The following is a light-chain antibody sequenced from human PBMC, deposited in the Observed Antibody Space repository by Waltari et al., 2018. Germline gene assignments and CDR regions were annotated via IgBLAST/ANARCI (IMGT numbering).Light chain of an antibody. V-gene: IGKV4-1*01. J-gene: IGKJ1*01. CDR2: WAS. CDR1: QSVLYSSNNKNY. Sequence: DIVITQAPDSVAVSLGERATINCKSSQSVLYSSNNKNYLAWYQQKPGQPPKLLIYWASTRGSGVPDRFSGSGSGTDFTLTISSLQAEDVAVYYCQQYYSTPWTFGQGTKVEIK. CDR3: QQYYSTPWT.